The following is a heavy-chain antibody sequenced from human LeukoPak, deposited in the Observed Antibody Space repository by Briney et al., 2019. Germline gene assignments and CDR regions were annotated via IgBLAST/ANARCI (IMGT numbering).Heavy chain of an antibody. D-gene: IGHD3-16*02. V-gene: IGHV1-69*05. Sequence: EASVKVYCKASGGTFSSYAISWVRQAPGQGLEWMGGIIPIFGTANYAQKFQGRVTITTDGSTSTAYMELSSLRSEDTAVYYCARALRVNYYYYYMDVWGKGTTVTVSS. CDR2: IIPIFGTA. J-gene: IGHJ6*03. CDR3: ARALRVNYYYYYMDV. CDR1: GGTFSSYA.